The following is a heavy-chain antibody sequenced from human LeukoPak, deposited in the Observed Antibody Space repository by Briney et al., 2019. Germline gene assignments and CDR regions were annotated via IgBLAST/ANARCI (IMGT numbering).Heavy chain of an antibody. V-gene: IGHV4-30-2*01. CDR1: GGSISSGGYS. CDR3: ALLRRGQQYYFDY. D-gene: IGHD5/OR15-5a*01. CDR2: IYHSGGT. J-gene: IGHJ4*02. Sequence: SETLSLTCAVSGGSISSGGYSWSWLRQPPGKGLEWIGYIYHSGGTYYNPSLKSRVTISVDRSKNQFSLKLSSVTAADPAVYYCALLRRGQQYYFDYWGQGTLVTVSS.